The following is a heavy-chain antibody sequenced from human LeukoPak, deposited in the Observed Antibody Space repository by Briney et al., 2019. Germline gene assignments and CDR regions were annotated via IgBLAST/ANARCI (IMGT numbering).Heavy chain of an antibody. J-gene: IGHJ6*02. CDR3: ATDQRGAGLGFVYGSGSFNGLDV. D-gene: IGHD3-10*01. CDR1: GYTLTEFS. V-gene: IGHV1-24*01. Sequence: ASVKVSCKVSGYTLTEFSIHWVRQAPGKGLEWMGGFDPEDGETIYAQKFQGRVTMTEDTSTDTGYMELSSLRSEDTAVYYCATDQRGAGLGFVYGSGSFNGLDVWGQGTTVTVSS. CDR2: FDPEDGET.